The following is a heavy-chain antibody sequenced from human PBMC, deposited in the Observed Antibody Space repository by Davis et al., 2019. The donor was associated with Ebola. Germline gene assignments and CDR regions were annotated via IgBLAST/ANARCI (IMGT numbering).Heavy chain of an antibody. J-gene: IGHJ6*02. D-gene: IGHD6-19*01. CDR2: ISSSGSTI. Sequence: PGGSLRLSCAVSGFTFSSYEMNWVRQAPGKGLEWVSYISSSGSTIYYADSVKGRFTISRDNAKNSLYLQMNSLRAEDTAVYYCARASPRPRLNYYYGMDVWGQGTTVTVSS. CDR1: GFTFSSYE. V-gene: IGHV3-48*03. CDR3: ARASPRPRLNYYYGMDV.